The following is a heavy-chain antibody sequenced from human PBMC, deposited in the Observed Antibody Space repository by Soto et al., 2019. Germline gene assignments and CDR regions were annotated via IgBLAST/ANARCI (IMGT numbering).Heavy chain of an antibody. D-gene: IGHD2-15*01. CDR2: MNPNSGNT. J-gene: IGHJ2*01. Sequence: QVQLVQSGAEVKKPGASVKVSCKASGYTFTSYDINWVRQATGQGLEWMGWMNPNSGNTGYAQKFQGRVTMTRNTSISTAYMELSSLSSEDSAVYYCGRGVVVAATRPSRRLRYFDLWGRGTLVTVSS. V-gene: IGHV1-8*01. CDR3: GRGVVVAATRPSRRLRYFDL. CDR1: GYTFTSYD.